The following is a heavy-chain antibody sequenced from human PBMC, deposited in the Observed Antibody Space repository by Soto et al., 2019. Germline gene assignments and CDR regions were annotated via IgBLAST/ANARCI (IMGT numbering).Heavy chain of an antibody. V-gene: IGHV3-30*18. D-gene: IGHD2-2*01. CDR1: GFTFSSYG. CDR2: ISYDGSNK. Sequence: GGSLRLSCAASGFTFSSYGMHWVRQAPGKGLEWVAVISYDGSNKYYADSVEGRFTISRDNSKNTLYLQMNSLRAEDTAVYYCAKVLSRLGYQLLDYWGQGTLVTVSS. CDR3: AKVLSRLGYQLLDY. J-gene: IGHJ4*02.